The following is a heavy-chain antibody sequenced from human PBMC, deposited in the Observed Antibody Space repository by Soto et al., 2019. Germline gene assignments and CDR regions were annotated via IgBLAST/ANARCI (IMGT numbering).Heavy chain of an antibody. CDR2: ISYSGSS. D-gene: IGHD3-22*01. Sequence: PSETLSLTCIVSGGSITSNSNYWACIRQPPGKRLEWIGSISYSGSSSYSPSLKSRVIMSVDTSKNQFSLKLNSVTAADTAVYYCARRSYDNSGYYYVDYWGQGTPVTVSS. V-gene: IGHV4-39*01. CDR1: GGSITSNSNY. CDR3: ARRSYDNSGYYYVDY. J-gene: IGHJ4*02.